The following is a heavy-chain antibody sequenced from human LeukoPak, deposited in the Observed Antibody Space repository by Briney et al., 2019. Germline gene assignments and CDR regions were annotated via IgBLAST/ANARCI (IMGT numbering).Heavy chain of an antibody. Sequence: ASVKVSCKASGYTFTSYGISWVRQAPGQGLEWMGWINPNSGGTNYAQKFQGRVTMTRDTSISTAYMELSRLRSDDTAVYYCARALPYYYDSSGREVYWGQGTLVTVSS. J-gene: IGHJ4*02. D-gene: IGHD3-22*01. CDR1: GYTFTSYG. CDR2: INPNSGGT. CDR3: ARALPYYYDSSGREVY. V-gene: IGHV1-2*02.